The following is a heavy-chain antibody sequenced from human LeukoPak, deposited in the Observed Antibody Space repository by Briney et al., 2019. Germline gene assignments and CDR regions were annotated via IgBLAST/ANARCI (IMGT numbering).Heavy chain of an antibody. CDR3: ARVRQLLIKTYYYYYMDV. J-gene: IGHJ6*03. CDR2: ISAYNGNT. V-gene: IGHV1-18*01. D-gene: IGHD2-2*01. CDR1: GYTFTSYG. Sequence: ASVKVSCKASGYTFTSYGISWVRQAPGQGLEWMGRISAYNGNTNYAQKLQGRVTMTTDTSTSTAYMELRSLRSDDTAVYYCARVRQLLIKTYYYYYMDVWGKGTTITVSS.